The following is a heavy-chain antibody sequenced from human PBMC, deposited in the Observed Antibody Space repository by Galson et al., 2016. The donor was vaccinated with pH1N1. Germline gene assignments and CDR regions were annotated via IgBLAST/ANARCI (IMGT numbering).Heavy chain of an antibody. V-gene: IGHV1-46*03. CDR1: GYTFTRYY. CDR3: TRDLGRPRDY. D-gene: IGHD1-26*01. Sequence: SVKVSCKASGYTFTRYYFHWVRQAPGQGLEWMGVIDPSDGGTTYAQKFQARVTMPRDTSTSTVYVEVYSLKSEDTAVYYCTRDLGRPRDYWGQGTLVTVSS. CDR2: IDPSDGGT. J-gene: IGHJ4*02.